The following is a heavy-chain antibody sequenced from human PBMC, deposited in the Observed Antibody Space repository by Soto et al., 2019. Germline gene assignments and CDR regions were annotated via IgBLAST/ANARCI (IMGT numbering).Heavy chain of an antibody. J-gene: IGHJ4*02. D-gene: IGHD3-3*01. CDR2: INHSGST. V-gene: IGHV4-34*01. CDR1: GGSFSGYY. CDR3: ARGAAWYYDFWSGYTYYFDY. Sequence: SETLSLTCAVYGGSFSGYYWSWIRQPPGKGLEWIGEINHSGSTNYNPSLKSRVTISVDTSKNQFSLKLSSVTAADTAVYYCARGAAWYYDFWSGYTYYFDYWGQGTLVTVSS.